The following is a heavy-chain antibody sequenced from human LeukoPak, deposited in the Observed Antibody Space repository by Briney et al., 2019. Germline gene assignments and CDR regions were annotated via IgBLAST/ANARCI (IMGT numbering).Heavy chain of an antibody. D-gene: IGHD6-19*01. CDR1: GFTFSSYA. CDR3: AKLPVAGTDYYYYGMDV. J-gene: IGHJ6*02. CDR2: ISGSGGST. Sequence: GGSLRLSCAASGFTFSSYAMSWVRQAPGKGLEWASSISGSGGSTYYADSVKGRFTISRDNSKNTLYLQMNSLRAEDTAVYYCAKLPVAGTDYYYYGMDVWGQGTTVTVSS. V-gene: IGHV3-23*01.